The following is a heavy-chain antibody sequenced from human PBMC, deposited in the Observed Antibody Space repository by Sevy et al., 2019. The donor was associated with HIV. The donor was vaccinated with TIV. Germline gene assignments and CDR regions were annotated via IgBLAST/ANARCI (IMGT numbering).Heavy chain of an antibody. J-gene: IGHJ6*02. CDR2: ISSRSSAI. Sequence: GGSLRLSCVASGFIFRDRYMSWIRQAPGKGLEWVSFISSRSSAINYADSVKGRFTVSRDSAKNSLYLQMNSLRAEDTAVYYWAGDFMPVASAGTGALGVWGQGTAVTVSS. CDR1: GFIFRDRY. CDR3: AGDFMPVASAGTGALGV. V-gene: IGHV3-11*01. D-gene: IGHD6-13*01.